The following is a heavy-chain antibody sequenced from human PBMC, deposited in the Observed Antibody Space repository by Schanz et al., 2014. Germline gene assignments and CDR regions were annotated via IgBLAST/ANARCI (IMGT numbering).Heavy chain of an antibody. Sequence: VQLEQSGAEVKKPGSSVKVPCKASGGTFSSFGINWVRQAPGQGLEWMGWINGYNGHTLYAQKFQGRVTMTTDTSTSTSYMELTSLRFDDTAVYYCARDFSAYVGNYFDYWGQGTLVTVSS. J-gene: IGHJ4*02. V-gene: IGHV1-18*01. CDR1: GGTFSSFG. D-gene: IGHD5-12*01. CDR2: INGYNGHT. CDR3: ARDFSAYVGNYFDY.